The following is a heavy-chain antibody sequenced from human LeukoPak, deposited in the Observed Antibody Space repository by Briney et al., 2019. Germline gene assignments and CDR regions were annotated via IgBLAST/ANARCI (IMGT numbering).Heavy chain of an antibody. V-gene: IGHV1-18*01. D-gene: IGHD3-22*01. Sequence: ASVKVSCKASGYTFTSYGISLVRQAPGQGLEWMGWISAYNGNTNYAQKLQGRVTMTTDTSTSTAYMELRSLRSDDTAVYYCARNYYDSSGQFYYFDYWGQGTLVTVSP. J-gene: IGHJ4*02. CDR1: GYTFTSYG. CDR2: ISAYNGNT. CDR3: ARNYYDSSGQFYYFDY.